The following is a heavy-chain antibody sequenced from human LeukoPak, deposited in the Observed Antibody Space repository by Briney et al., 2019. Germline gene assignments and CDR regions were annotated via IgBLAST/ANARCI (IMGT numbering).Heavy chain of an antibody. CDR1: GGTFSSYA. V-gene: IGHV1-8*02. J-gene: IGHJ6*02. D-gene: IGHD3-3*01. Sequence: ASVKVSCKASGGTFSSYAISWVRQAPGQGLEWMGWMNPNSGNTGYAQKFQGRVTMTRNTSISTAYMELSSLRSEDTAVYYCARGRFSRSLRITIFGVVTMDVWGQGTTVTVSS. CDR2: MNPNSGNT. CDR3: ARGRFSRSLRITIFGVVTMDV.